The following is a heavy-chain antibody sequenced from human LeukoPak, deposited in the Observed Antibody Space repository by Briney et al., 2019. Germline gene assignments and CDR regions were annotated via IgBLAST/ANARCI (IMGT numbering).Heavy chain of an antibody. CDR3: ARGRRGYSYGHFHFDY. CDR1: GFTFSASG. Sequence: GGSLRLSCAASGFTFSASGMNWVRQAPGKGLEWVSSISSSGSYIYYADSVKGRFTISRDNAKNSLYLQMNSLRAEDTAVYYCARGRRGYSYGHFHFDYWGQGTLVTVSS. CDR2: ISSSGSYI. V-gene: IGHV3-21*01. D-gene: IGHD5-18*01. J-gene: IGHJ4*02.